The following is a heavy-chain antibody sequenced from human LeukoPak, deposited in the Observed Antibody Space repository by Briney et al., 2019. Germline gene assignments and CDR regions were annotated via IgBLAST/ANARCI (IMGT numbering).Heavy chain of an antibody. V-gene: IGHV3-21*01. CDR2: ISSSSSYI. J-gene: IGHJ6*02. CDR1: GFTFSSYS. D-gene: IGHD5-12*01. CDR3: AKSGYAFYYYYGMDV. Sequence: GGSLRLSCAASGFTFSSYSMNWVRQAPGKGLEWVSSISSSSSYIYYADSVKGRFTISRDNAKNSLYLQMNSLRAEDTAVYYCAKSGYAFYYYYGMDVWGQGTTVTVSS.